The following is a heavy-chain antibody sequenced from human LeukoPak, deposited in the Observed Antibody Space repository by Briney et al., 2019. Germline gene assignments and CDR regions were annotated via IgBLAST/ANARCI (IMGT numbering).Heavy chain of an antibody. CDR1: GYTFISYG. CDR2: ISANNGNT. D-gene: IGHD2-21*02. J-gene: IGHJ3*02. CDR3: ARDLMYCGGDCYSDTFDI. V-gene: IGHV1-18*01. Sequence: ASVKVSCKASGYTFISYGISWVRQAPGQGLEWMGWISANNGNTNYAQKLQGRVTMTTDTSTSTVYMDLRSLRSDDTAVYYCARDLMYCGGDCYSDTFDIWGQGTMVTVSS.